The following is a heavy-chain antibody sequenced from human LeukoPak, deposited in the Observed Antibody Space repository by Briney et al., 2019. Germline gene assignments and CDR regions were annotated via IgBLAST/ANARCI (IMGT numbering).Heavy chain of an antibody. J-gene: IGHJ4*02. CDR3: ANTADQLLFDY. CDR1: GFTFSSYG. V-gene: IGHV3-30*02. CDR2: IRYDGSNK. D-gene: IGHD2-2*01. Sequence: AGGSLRLSCAASGFTFSSYGMHWVRQAPGKGLEWVAFIRYDGSNKYYAGSVKGRFTISRDNSKNTLYLQMNSLRAEDTAVYYCANTADQLLFDYWGQGTLVTVSS.